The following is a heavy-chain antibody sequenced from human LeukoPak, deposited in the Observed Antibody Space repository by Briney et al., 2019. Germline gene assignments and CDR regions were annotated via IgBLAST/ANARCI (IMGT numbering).Heavy chain of an antibody. J-gene: IGHJ4*02. CDR3: TTLVEMAYWPNCDY. Sequence: GASVKVSCKASGGTFSSYAISWVRQAPGQGLEWMGGIIPIFGTANYAQKFQGRVTITTDESTSTAYMELSSLRSEDTAVYYCTTLVEMAYWPNCDYWGQGTLVTVSS. D-gene: IGHD5-24*01. CDR2: IIPIFGTA. CDR1: GGTFSSYA. V-gene: IGHV1-69*05.